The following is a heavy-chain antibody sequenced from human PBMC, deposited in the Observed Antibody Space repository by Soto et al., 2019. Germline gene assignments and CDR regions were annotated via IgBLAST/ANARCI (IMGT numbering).Heavy chain of an antibody. V-gene: IGHV3-74*01. J-gene: IGHJ6*02. CDR2: INSDGSST. CDR1: GFTFSSYW. D-gene: IGHD6-6*01. Sequence: GGSLRLSCAASGFTFSSYWMHWVRQAPGKGLVWVSRINSDGSSTNYADSVKGRFTISRDNAKNTLYLQMNSLRAEDTAVYYCARKKLAGGYYYYGMDVWGQGTTVTVSS. CDR3: ARKKLAGGYYYYGMDV.